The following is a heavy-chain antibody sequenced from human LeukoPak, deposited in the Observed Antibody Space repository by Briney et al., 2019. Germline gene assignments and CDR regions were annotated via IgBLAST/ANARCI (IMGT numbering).Heavy chain of an antibody. V-gene: IGHV3-9*03. J-gene: IGHJ4*02. Sequence: PGRSLRLSCAASGSNFNDYAMHWFRQAPGKGLEWVSGSSWNSGSLGYAGSVKGRFTVSRDNAKNSLYLQMNSLRAEDMALYYCVKGETAVAGGAFDYWGQGTLVTVSS. CDR3: VKGETAVAGGAFDY. CDR1: GSNFNDYA. CDR2: SSWNSGSL. D-gene: IGHD6-19*01.